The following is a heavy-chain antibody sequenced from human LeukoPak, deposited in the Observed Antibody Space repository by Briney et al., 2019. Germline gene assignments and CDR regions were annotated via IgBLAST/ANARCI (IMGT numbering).Heavy chain of an antibody. J-gene: IGHJ4*02. CDR1: GFTFSDYY. CDR2: ISGSGADI. V-gene: IGHV3-11*01. CDR3: ARCARLFDY. Sequence: GGSLRLSCAASGFTFSDYYMSWIRQAPGKGLECLSYISGSGADINYVDSVKGRFTISRDNTKNSLYLQMDNLRAEDTAVYYCARCARLFDYWGQGTLVTVSS.